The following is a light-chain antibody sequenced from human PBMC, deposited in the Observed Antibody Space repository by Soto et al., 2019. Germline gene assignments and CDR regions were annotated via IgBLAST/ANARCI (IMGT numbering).Light chain of an antibody. CDR3: QQYASSPLT. CDR1: QSVRSNY. Sequence: EIVLTQSPGTLSLSSGERATLSCRASQSVRSNYLAWYQQKLGQAPRLLIYGASSRATGIPDRFGGSGSGTAFTLTISRLEPEDFAVYYCQQYASSPLTFGGGTKVEIK. J-gene: IGKJ4*01. CDR2: GAS. V-gene: IGKV3-20*01.